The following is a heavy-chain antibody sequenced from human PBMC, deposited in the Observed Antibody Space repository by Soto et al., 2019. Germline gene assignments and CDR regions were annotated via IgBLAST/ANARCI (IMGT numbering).Heavy chain of an antibody. CDR1: GFMFNSYA. J-gene: IGHJ2*01. CDR2: ISSLGDST. D-gene: IGHD2-21*02. Sequence: EVQLVESGGGLVQPGGSLRLSCAASGFMFNSYAMHWVRQAPGKGLEYVSAISSLGDSTFYANSVKDRFTISRDNSKNTLYLQMGSLRAEDMAVYYCARRTAGWYFDPWGRGTLVTVSS. V-gene: IGHV3-64*01. CDR3: ARRTAGWYFDP.